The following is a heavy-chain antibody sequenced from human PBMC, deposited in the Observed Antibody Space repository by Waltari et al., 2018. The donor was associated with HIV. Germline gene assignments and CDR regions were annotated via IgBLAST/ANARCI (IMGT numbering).Heavy chain of an antibody. Sequence: EVQLVESGGGLVQPGGSLRLSCAASGFVFSSYPMNWGRQAPGKGLEWISYISYSGDTSYADSVKGRFTISRDNAKNSLYLQLNSLRAEDTAMYYCARENYDVLTVHDGFDVWGQGTVVTVSS. CDR3: ARENYDVLTVHDGFDV. D-gene: IGHD3-9*01. CDR1: GFVFSSYP. V-gene: IGHV3-48*01. CDR2: ISYSGDT. J-gene: IGHJ3*01.